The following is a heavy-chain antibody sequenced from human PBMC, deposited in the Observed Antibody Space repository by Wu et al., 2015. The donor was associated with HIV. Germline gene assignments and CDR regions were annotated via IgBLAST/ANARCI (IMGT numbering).Heavy chain of an antibody. CDR3: ARVPEVRTMYYYYMDV. CDR2: IFPVSHRP. Sequence: QVQLVQSGAEVKKPGSSVKVSCKASGGTFDTYAITWVRQAPGQGLEWMGGIFPVSHRPNYAQKFQGRVTITADDSASTAYLEVRSLRSEDTAVYYCARVPEVRTMYYYYMDVVGTKGPRSPSR. V-gene: IGHV1-69*12. CDR1: GGTFDTYA. J-gene: IGHJ6*03. D-gene: IGHD1-14*01.